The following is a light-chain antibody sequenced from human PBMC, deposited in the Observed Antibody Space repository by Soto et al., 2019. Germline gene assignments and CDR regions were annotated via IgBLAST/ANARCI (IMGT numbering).Light chain of an antibody. CDR1: QSVSNL. V-gene: IGKV3-11*01. CDR2: DAS. CDR3: QQRSNRYT. J-gene: IGKJ2*01. Sequence: EIVLTQSQATLSLSPGERATLSCSASQSVSNLLGWYQQKPGQAPRLRLYDASTRATGTPARFSDSGSGTDFTLTISLIGPEDLGVYKCQQRSNRYTFGQGTKLDIK.